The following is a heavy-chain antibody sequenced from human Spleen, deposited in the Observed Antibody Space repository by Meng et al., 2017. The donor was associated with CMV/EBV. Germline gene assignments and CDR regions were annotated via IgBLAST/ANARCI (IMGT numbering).Heavy chain of an antibody. V-gene: IGHV1-18*01. J-gene: IGHJ4*02. CDR1: GYTFNRFY. CDR3: ARWDWNYAARVDY. CDR2: ISAYNGNT. Sequence: ASVKVSCKASGYTFNRFYIHWVRQAPGQGLEWMGRISAYNGNTNYAQKLQGRVTMTTDTSTSTAYMELRSLRSDDTAVYYCARWDWNYAARVDYWGQGTLVTVSS. D-gene: IGHD1-7*01.